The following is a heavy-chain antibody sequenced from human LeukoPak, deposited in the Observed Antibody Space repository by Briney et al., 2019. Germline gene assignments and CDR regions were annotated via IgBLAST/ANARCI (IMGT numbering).Heavy chain of an antibody. CDR1: GGSFSGYY. CDR3: ARGSADYYDSSGYSRGHFDY. D-gene: IGHD3-22*01. V-gene: IGHV4-34*01. Sequence: SETLSLTCAVYGGSFSGYYWSWIRQPPGKGLEWIGEINHSGSTNYNPSLKSRVTISVDTSKSQFSLKLSSVTAADTAVYYCARGSADYYDSSGYSRGHFDYWGQGTLVTVSS. J-gene: IGHJ4*02. CDR2: INHSGST.